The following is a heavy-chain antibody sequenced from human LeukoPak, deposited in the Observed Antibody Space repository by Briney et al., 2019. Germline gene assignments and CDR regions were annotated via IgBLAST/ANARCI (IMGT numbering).Heavy chain of an antibody. J-gene: IGHJ3*02. CDR3: AKSCSSTSCYDAFDI. CDR1: GFTFSSYA. V-gene: IGHV3-23*01. D-gene: IGHD2-2*01. Sequence: GGSLRLSCAASGFTFSSYAMSWGRQAPGKGLEWVSAISGSGGSTYYADSVKGRFTISRDNSKNTLYLQMNSLRAEDTAVYYCAKSCSSTSCYDAFDIWGQGTMVTVSS. CDR2: ISGSGGST.